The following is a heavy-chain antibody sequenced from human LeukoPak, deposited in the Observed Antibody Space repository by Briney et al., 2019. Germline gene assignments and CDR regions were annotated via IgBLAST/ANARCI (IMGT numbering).Heavy chain of an antibody. Sequence: GGSLRLSCSAAGFTFSDYWMSWVRQVPGKGLEWVATIKQDGSEKYYVDSVKGRFTISRHNAKNSLYLQMNSLRAEDTAVYYCAKDRNSPPPYYFDYWGQGTLVTVSS. J-gene: IGHJ4*02. D-gene: IGHD4-23*01. CDR1: GFTFSDYW. CDR2: IKQDGSEK. V-gene: IGHV3-7*03. CDR3: AKDRNSPPPYYFDY.